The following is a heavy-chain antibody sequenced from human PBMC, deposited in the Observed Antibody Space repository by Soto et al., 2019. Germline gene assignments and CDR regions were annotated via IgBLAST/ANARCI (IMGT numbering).Heavy chain of an antibody. D-gene: IGHD5-18*01. CDR2: INHSGST. V-gene: IGHV4-34*01. CDR1: GGSFSGYY. Sequence: QVQLQQWGAGLLKPSETLSLTCAVYGGSFSGYYWSWIRQPPGKGLEWIGEINHSGSTNYNPSLKSRVTXXVXTXKNQFSLKLSSVTAADTAVYYCARGPGVYSYGPFDYWGQGTLVTVSS. J-gene: IGHJ4*02. CDR3: ARGPGVYSYGPFDY.